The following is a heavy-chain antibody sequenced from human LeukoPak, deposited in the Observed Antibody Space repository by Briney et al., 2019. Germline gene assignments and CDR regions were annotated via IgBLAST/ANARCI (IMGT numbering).Heavy chain of an antibody. Sequence: SVKVSCKASGGTFSSYAISWVRQAPGQGLERMGGIIPIFGTANYAQKFQGRVTITADESTSTAYMELSSLRSEDTAVYYCARDQSLEYHFNAFDIWGQGTMVTVSS. J-gene: IGHJ3*02. CDR1: GGTFSSYA. D-gene: IGHD3-3*01. V-gene: IGHV1-69*13. CDR2: IIPIFGTA. CDR3: ARDQSLEYHFNAFDI.